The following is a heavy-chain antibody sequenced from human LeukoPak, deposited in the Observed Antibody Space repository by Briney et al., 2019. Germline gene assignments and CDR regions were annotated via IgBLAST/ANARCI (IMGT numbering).Heavy chain of an antibody. CDR1: GFTFSSSA. Sequence: GGSLRLSCAASGFTFSSSAMSWVRQAPGKGLEWVSAISNNGGYTYYADSVQGRFTISRDNSKSTLCLQMNSLRAEDTAVYYCAKDPLQGGYDYWGQGTLVTVSS. V-gene: IGHV3-23*01. J-gene: IGHJ4*02. D-gene: IGHD3-16*01. CDR2: ISNNGGYT. CDR3: AKDPLQGGYDY.